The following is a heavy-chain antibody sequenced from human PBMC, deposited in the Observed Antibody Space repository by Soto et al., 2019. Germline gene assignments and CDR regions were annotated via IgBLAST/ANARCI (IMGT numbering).Heavy chain of an antibody. J-gene: IGHJ4*02. V-gene: IGHV3-30-3*01. CDR2: ISYDGSNK. D-gene: IGHD6-19*01. CDR3: ARDRVASSGWTGGFDY. Sequence: QVQLVESGGGVVQPGRSLRLSCAASGFTFSSYAMHWVRQAPGKGLEWVAVISYDGSNKYYADSVKGRLTISRDNSKNTLYLQMNSLRAEDTAVYYCARDRVASSGWTGGFDYWGQGTLVTVSS. CDR1: GFTFSSYA.